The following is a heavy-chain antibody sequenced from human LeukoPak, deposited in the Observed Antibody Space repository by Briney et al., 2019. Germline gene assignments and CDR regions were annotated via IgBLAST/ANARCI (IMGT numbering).Heavy chain of an antibody. Sequence: AGGSLRLSCAASGFTVSSNYMSWVRQAPGKGLEWVSVIYSGGSTYYADSVKGRFTISRDNSKNTLYLQMDSLRAEDTAVYYCARNQDYGVYNSVGAFDIWGQGTMVTVSS. V-gene: IGHV3-53*01. CDR2: IYSGGST. CDR1: GFTVSSNY. J-gene: IGHJ3*02. CDR3: ARNQDYGVYNSVGAFDI. D-gene: IGHD4-17*01.